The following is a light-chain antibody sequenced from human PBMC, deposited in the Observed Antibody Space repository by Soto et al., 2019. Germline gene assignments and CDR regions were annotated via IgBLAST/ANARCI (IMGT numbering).Light chain of an antibody. Sequence: QSALTQPASVSGSPGQSITISCTGISSDGDDYKDVSWYQQHPGKAPKLMIYEVTYRPSGVSNRFSGSKSGNTASLTISGLQAEDEAGYYCGSYTSTSTVFGTGTKVTVL. CDR2: EVT. V-gene: IGLV2-14*01. CDR3: GSYTSTSTV. J-gene: IGLJ1*01. CDR1: SSDGDDYKD.